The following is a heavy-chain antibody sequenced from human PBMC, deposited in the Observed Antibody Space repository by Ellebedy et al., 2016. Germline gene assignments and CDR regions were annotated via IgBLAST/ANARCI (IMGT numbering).Heavy chain of an antibody. J-gene: IGHJ6*02. CDR3: ARPIVGATGGGDYYYYGMDV. V-gene: IGHV1-18*04. CDR2: ISGYSGNT. Sequence: ASVQVSCXTSGYTFTHYGITWVRQAPGQGLDWMGWISGYSGNTNYAQNFEERVTMPIDTSTSTVYMELRSLRSDDTAEYYCARPIVGATGGGDYYYYGMDVWGQGTTVIVSS. D-gene: IGHD1-26*01. CDR1: GYTFTHYG.